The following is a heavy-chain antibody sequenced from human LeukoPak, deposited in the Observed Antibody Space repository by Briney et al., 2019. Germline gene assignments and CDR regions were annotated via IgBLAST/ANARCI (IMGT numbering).Heavy chain of an antibody. J-gene: IGHJ4*02. D-gene: IGHD3-16*01. CDR1: GASVSGSNYY. CDR3: TKDLPFTRGGVIVD. Sequence: SETLSLTCAVSGASVSGSNYYWGWIRQPPGKGLEWIGNIYSSGSTYYNASLQSRVTISIDTSKNQFSLRLNSVTAADTAMYYCTKDLPFTRGGVIVDWGQGTLVTVSS. CDR2: IYSSGST. V-gene: IGHV4-39*03.